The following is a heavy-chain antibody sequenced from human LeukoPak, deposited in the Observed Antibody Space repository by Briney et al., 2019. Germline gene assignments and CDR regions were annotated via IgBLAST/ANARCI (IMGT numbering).Heavy chain of an antibody. CDR3: ARGGYCSSTSCYNWDY. CDR1: GYTFTSYY. Sequence: GASVKVSCKASGYTFTSYYMHWVRQAPGQGPEWMGIINPSGGSTSYAQKFQGRVTMTRDTSTSTVYMELSSLRSEDTAVYYCARGGYCSSTSCYNWDYWGQGTLVTVSS. D-gene: IGHD2-2*02. J-gene: IGHJ4*02. V-gene: IGHV1-46*01. CDR2: INPSGGST.